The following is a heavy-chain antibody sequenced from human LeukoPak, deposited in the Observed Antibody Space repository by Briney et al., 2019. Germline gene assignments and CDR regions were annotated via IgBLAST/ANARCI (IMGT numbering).Heavy chain of an antibody. CDR3: ARKGIGYNYMDV. D-gene: IGHD2-21*01. V-gene: IGHV3-48*03. J-gene: IGHJ6*03. CDR1: GFTFSSYE. CDR2: ISSSGSTI. Sequence: GGSLRLSCAASGFTFSSYEMNWVRQAPGKGLEWVSYISSSGSTIYYADSVKGRFTISRDNAKNSLYLQMNSLRAEDTAVYYCARKGIGYNYMDVWGKGTTVTVAS.